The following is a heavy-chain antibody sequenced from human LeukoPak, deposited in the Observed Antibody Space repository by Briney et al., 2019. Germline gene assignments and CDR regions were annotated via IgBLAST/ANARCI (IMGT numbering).Heavy chain of an antibody. J-gene: IGHJ4*02. D-gene: IGHD6-13*01. CDR2: IFYSGTT. Sequence: PSETLSLTCTVSGGSISTYYWSWIRQPPGKGLEWIGYIFYSGTTDYNPSLKSRVTISVDASKNQFSLKLTSVTAADTAVYYCARDTGGYTSSPYHFDYWGPGTLVTVSS. CDR3: ARDTGGYTSSPYHFDY. V-gene: IGHV4-59*01. CDR1: GGSISTYY.